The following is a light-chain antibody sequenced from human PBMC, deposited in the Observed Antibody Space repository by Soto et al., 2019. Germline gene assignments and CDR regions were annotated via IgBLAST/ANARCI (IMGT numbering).Light chain of an antibody. CDR1: QSVSNNY. CDR2: GAS. V-gene: IGKV3-20*01. J-gene: IGKJ5*01. Sequence: EIVLTQSPGTLSLSPGERATLSCRASQSVSNNYLAWYQQKPGQAPRLLIHGASSRAAGIPDRFSGSGSGTDFTLTISRLEPEDFAVYYCQQYGSSPITFGQGRRLEIK. CDR3: QQYGSSPIT.